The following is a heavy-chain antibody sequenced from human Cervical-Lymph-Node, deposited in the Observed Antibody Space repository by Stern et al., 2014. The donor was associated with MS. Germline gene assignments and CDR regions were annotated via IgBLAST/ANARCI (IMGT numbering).Heavy chain of an antibody. Sequence: VQLVESGGGVVQPGRSLRLSCAASRFTFSSYGMHWVRQAPGTGLEWVALISFDGSDTYYADSVKGRFTISRDNSKNTVYLQMNSLRAEDTAVYYCAKGIIGRGAGFDYWGQGTLVTVSS. J-gene: IGHJ4*02. V-gene: IGHV3-30*18. CDR3: AKGIIGRGAGFDY. CDR1: RFTFSSYG. CDR2: ISFDGSDT. D-gene: IGHD1-26*01.